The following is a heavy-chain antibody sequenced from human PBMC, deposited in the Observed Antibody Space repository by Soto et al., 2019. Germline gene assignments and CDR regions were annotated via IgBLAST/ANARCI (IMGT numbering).Heavy chain of an antibody. CDR1: GYTFTSYG. CDR2: ISAYTGNT. V-gene: IGHV1-18*04. J-gene: IGHJ4*02. D-gene: IGHD6-13*01. Sequence: GASVKVSCKASGYTFTSYGISWVRQAPGQGLEWMGWISAYTGNTNYAQKLQGRVTMTTDTSTSTAYMELRSLRSDDTAVYYCARKQSGYSSSWYIYWGQGTLVTVSS. CDR3: ARKQSGYSSSWYIY.